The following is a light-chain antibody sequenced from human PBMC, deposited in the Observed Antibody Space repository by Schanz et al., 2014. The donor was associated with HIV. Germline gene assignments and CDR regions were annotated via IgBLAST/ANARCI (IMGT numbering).Light chain of an antibody. CDR2: DVT. V-gene: IGLV2-14*03. CDR1: SSDVGGYNY. J-gene: IGLJ2*01. Sequence: QSALTQPSSVSGSPGQAVTISCTGTSSDVGGYNYAPSYQQHPGIAPKLMIYDVTTRPSGVSNRFSGSKSGNTASLTISGLQAEDEADYYCSSYTPNTYVLFGGGTKLTVL. CDR3: SSYTPNTYVL.